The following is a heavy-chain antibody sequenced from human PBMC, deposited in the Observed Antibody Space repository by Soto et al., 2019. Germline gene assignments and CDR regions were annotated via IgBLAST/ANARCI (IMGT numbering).Heavy chain of an antibody. CDR2: INPDGSTT. J-gene: IGHJ4*02. CDR1: GFTLSRYW. V-gene: IGHV3-74*01. CDR3: TRDTTGPDDH. Sequence: EVQLVESGGGLVQPGGSLRLSCAASGFTLSRYWVHWVRQVPGKGLVWVSRINPDGSTTNYADSVKGRFTVSRDNANNTVYLHMNSLRAEDTAVYYCTRDTTGPDDHWGQGTLVTVSS. D-gene: IGHD1-1*01.